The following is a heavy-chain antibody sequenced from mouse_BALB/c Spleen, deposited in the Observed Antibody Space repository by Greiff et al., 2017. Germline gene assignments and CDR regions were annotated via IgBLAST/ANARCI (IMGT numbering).Heavy chain of an antibody. D-gene: IGHD2-2*01. J-gene: IGHJ3*01. CDR1: GFSLTSYG. CDR3: ARPPYGYDQAWFAY. CDR2: IWAGGST. Sequence: QVQLKESGPGLVAPSQSLSITCTVSGFSLTSYGVHWVRQPPGKGLEWLGVIWAGGSTNYNSALMSRLSISKDNSKSQVFLKMNSLQTDDTAMYYCARPPYGYDQAWFAYWGQGTLVTVSA. V-gene: IGHV2-9*02.